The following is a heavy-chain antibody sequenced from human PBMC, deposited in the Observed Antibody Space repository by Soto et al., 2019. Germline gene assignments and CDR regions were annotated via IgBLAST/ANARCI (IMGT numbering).Heavy chain of an antibody. CDR2: ISYDGSNK. D-gene: IGHD6-13*01. V-gene: IGHV3-30*18. CDR1: GFTFSSYG. CDR3: AKSGSSWYVDY. Sequence: GGSLRLSCAASGFTFSSYGMHWVRQAPGKGLEWVAVISYDGSNKYYADSVKGRFTISRDNSKNTLYLQMNSLRAEDTAVCYCAKSGSSWYVDYWGQGTLVTVSS. J-gene: IGHJ4*02.